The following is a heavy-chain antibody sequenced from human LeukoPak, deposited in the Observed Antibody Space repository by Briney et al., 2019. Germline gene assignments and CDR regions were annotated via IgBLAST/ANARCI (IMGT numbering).Heavy chain of an antibody. CDR1: GGSFSGYY. D-gene: IGHD2-15*01. J-gene: IGHJ5*02. Sequence: SETLSLTCAVYGGSFSGYYWSWIRQPPGKGLEWIGEINHSGSTNYTPSLKSRVTISVDTSKNQFSLRLSSVTAADTAVYYCARVRGRLSWFDPWGQGTLVTVSS. CDR2: INHSGST. CDR3: ARVRGRLSWFDP. V-gene: IGHV4-34*01.